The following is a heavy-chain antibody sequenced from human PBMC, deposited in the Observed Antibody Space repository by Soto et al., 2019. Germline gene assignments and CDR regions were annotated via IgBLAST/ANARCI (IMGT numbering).Heavy chain of an antibody. D-gene: IGHD2-2*01. CDR1: GGSISSGDYY. J-gene: IGHJ6*02. CDR2: IYYSGST. Sequence: SETLSLTCTVSGGSISSGDYYWSWIRQPPGKGLEWIGYIYYSGSTYYNPSLKSRVTISVDTSKNQFSLKLSSVTAADTAVYYCARVPVLLGGMDVWGQGTTVTSP. CDR3: ARVPVLLGGMDV. V-gene: IGHV4-30-4*01.